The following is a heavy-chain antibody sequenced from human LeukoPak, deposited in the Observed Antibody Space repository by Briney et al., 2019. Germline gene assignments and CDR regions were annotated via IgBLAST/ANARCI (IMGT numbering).Heavy chain of an antibody. V-gene: IGHV3-53*01. CDR2: IYSGGTT. Sequence: RPGGSLRLSCAASGFSVSSNYVSWVRQAPGKGLEWVSVIYSGGTTYYADSIKGRFTISRDNSKNTLYLQMNSLRAEDTAVYYCAGRYDSSGYPLHWGQGTPVTVSS. J-gene: IGHJ4*02. CDR1: GFSVSSNY. D-gene: IGHD3-22*01. CDR3: AGRYDSSGYPLH.